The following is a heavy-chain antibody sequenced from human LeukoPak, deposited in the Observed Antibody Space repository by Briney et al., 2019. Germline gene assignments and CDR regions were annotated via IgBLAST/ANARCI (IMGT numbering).Heavy chain of an antibody. CDR1: VWSFSGYY. V-gene: IGHV4-34*01. Sequence: SETLSLTCAVYVWSFSGYYWIWIRQPPAKGLEWIGEINHSGSTNYNPSLNSRVTISVDTSKNQFSLKLSSVTAADTAVYYCARILNNCSSTSCYYFDYWGQGTLVTVSS. J-gene: IGHJ4*02. CDR2: INHSGST. CDR3: ARILNNCSSTSCYYFDY. D-gene: IGHD2-2*01.